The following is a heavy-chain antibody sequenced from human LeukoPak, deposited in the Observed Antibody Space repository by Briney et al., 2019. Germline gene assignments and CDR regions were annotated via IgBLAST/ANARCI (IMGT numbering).Heavy chain of an antibody. J-gene: IGHJ6*03. V-gene: IGHV4-38-2*02. CDR3: ARGVAAASYYYYYYYMDV. D-gene: IGHD6-13*01. CDR1: GYSISSGYF. CDR2: VYHVGTT. Sequence: SETLSLTCTVSGYSISSGYFWGWIRQPPGKGLEWIGVYHVGTTDYNPSLKSRVTISVDRSKNQMSLKLSSVTAADTAVYYCARGVAAASYYYYYYYMDVWGKGTTVTVSS.